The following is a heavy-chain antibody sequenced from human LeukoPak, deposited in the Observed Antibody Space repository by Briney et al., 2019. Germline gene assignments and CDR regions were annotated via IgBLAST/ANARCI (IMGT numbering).Heavy chain of an antibody. V-gene: IGHV4-59*05. CDR3: ASSPSGYWWNFDC. Sequence: GSLRLSCAASGFTLSSYEMNWVRQAPGKGLEWIGSIYYSGSTYNNPSLKSRVTISVDTTKNQFSLKLTSVTAADTAVYYCASSPSGYWWNFDCWGQGTLVTVSS. CDR2: IYYSGST. J-gene: IGHJ4*02. D-gene: IGHD3-22*01. CDR1: GFTLSSYE.